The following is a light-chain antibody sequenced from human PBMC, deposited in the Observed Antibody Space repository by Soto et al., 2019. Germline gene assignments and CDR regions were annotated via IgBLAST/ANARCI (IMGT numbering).Light chain of an antibody. CDR3: QSCDNSNQV. J-gene: IGLJ3*02. CDR2: EDN. Sequence: NFMLTQPHSVSESPGKTLMISRTGSSGSVASNYVQWCQQRPGSVPTTVIYEDNQRPSGVPDRFSGSVDSSSNSASPTISTLKTEDEADYYCQSCDNSNQVFGGGTKLTVL. CDR1: SGSVASNY. V-gene: IGLV6-57*02.